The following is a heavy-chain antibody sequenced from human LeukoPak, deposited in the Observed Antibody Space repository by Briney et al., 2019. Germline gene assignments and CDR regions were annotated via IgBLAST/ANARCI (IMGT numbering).Heavy chain of an antibody. J-gene: IGHJ6*02. D-gene: IGHD6-13*01. CDR1: GFTFSSSA. CDR3: AKAASSSRPSYYYGMDV. V-gene: IGHV3-23*01. Sequence: PGGSLRLSCAASGFTFSSSAMSWVRQAPGMGLEWVSVITGSGGNTYYADSVKGRFTISKDNSKNTVYLQMSSLRVDDTAVYYCAKAASSSRPSYYYGMDVWGQGTTVTVSS. CDR2: ITGSGGNT.